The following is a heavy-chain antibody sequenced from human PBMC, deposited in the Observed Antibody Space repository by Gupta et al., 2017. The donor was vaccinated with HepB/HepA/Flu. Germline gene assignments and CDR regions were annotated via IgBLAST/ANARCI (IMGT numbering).Heavy chain of an antibody. V-gene: IGHV1-2*02. CDR3: SIGGLNGSGYMWFDP. CDR1: GYTFTGYY. J-gene: IGHJ5*02. D-gene: IGHD3-10*01. CDR2: INPNSGGT. Sequence: VQLVQSGAEVKKPGASVKVSCKAYGYTFTGYYMNWVRQAPGQGLEWIGWINPNSGGTNYAQKFQGKVTMTRDTSISTAYMELGRLRSDDTAVYYCSIGGLNGSGYMWFDPWGQGTLVTVSS.